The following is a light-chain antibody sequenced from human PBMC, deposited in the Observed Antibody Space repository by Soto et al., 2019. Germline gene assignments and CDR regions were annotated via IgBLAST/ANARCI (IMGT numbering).Light chain of an antibody. CDR2: LGS. V-gene: IGKV2-28*01. J-gene: IGKJ5*01. CDR1: QSLLHRNGYNY. Sequence: IVVPQAALALRVPPGEPDSISCRPSQSLLHRNGYNYLEWYLQTQGRSPQLXIYLGSNRDSGVPDRFICSGAGPDCTREIRRVQAEDVLFYSCMQAPQTTITFAQGTRLEIK. CDR3: MQAPQTTIT.